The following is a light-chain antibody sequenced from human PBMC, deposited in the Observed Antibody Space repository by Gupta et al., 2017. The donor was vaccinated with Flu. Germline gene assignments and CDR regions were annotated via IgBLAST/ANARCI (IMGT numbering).Light chain of an antibody. Sequence: VSAAPGQKVTISCSGNNSNIENNYVSWYQKLPGTAPKLLIYENNKRPSGIPDRFSGSKSDTSATLGITGLQTGDEADYYCGTWDSSLSAWVFGGGTTLTVL. CDR2: ENN. J-gene: IGLJ3*02. V-gene: IGLV1-51*01. CDR1: NSNIENNY. CDR3: GTWDSSLSAWV.